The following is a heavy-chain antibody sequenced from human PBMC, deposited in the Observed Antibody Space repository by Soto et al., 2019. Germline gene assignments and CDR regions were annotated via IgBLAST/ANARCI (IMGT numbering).Heavy chain of an antibody. CDR3: ARDSPIGSTFSGYDAIGS. D-gene: IGHD5-12*01. Sequence: QVQLVQSGAEVKKPGSSVKVSCKASGGTFSTSTFTWVRQAPGQGLEWMGRTIPLLNVADYAQDFQGRLTITADKSTSTTYMELTSLTSKDTAVYYCARDSPIGSTFSGYDAIGSWGHGTLVTVSS. CDR1: GGTFSTST. J-gene: IGHJ5*01. CDR2: TIPLLNVA. V-gene: IGHV1-69*08.